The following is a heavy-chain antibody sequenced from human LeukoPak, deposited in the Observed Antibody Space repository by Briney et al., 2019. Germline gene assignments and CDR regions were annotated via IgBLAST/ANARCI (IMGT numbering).Heavy chain of an antibody. J-gene: IGHJ4*02. CDR2: ISSSSYI. D-gene: IGHD3-10*01. Sequence: GGSLRLSCAASGFTFSSYSMNWVRQAPGKGLEWVSSISSSSYIYYADSVKGRFTISRDNAKNSLYLQMNSLRAEDTAVYYCARDYYGSGSYNFDYWGQGTLVTVSS. CDR3: ARDYYGSGSYNFDY. V-gene: IGHV3-21*01. CDR1: GFTFSSYS.